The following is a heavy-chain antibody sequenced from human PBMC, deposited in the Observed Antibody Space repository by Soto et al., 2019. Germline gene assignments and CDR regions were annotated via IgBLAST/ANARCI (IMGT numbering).Heavy chain of an antibody. CDR1: GFTFSSYG. V-gene: IGHV3-33*01. J-gene: IGHJ6*02. D-gene: IGHD6-6*01. CDR3: ARDLGSAPLPSVFGMDV. Sequence: QVQLVESGGGVVQPGRSLRLSCAASGFTFSSYGMRWVRQAPGKGLEWVAVIWYDGSNKYYADSVKGRFTISRDNSKNTLYLQMNSLRAEDTAVYYCARDLGSAPLPSVFGMDVWGQGTTVTVSS. CDR2: IWYDGSNK.